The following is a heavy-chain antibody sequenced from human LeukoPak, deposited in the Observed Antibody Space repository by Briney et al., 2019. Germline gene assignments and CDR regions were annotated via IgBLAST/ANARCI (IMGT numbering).Heavy chain of an antibody. CDR1: GFTFSVYW. CDR2: IKEDGSEQ. CDR3: ARDTAIYSYGYYYYGMDV. D-gene: IGHD5-18*01. Sequence: PGGSLRLSCAASGFTFSVYWMSWVRQAPGKGLEWVANIKEDGSEQYYVDSVKGRFTISRDNAKNSLYLQMNSLRAEDTAVYYCARDTAIYSYGYYYYGMDVWGQGTTVTVSS. J-gene: IGHJ6*02. V-gene: IGHV3-7*03.